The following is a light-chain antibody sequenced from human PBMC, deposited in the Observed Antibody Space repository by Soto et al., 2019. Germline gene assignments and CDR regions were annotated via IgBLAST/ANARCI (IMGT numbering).Light chain of an antibody. Sequence: AIRMTQSPSSFSASTGDRVTVTCRASQGISSYLAWYQQKPGKAPKLLIHAVSTLQSGVPSRFSGSGSGTDFTLTISCLQSEDFATYYCQQYYSYPLTFGGGTKVEIK. CDR1: QGISSY. CDR3: QQYYSYPLT. V-gene: IGKV1-8*01. J-gene: IGKJ4*01. CDR2: AVS.